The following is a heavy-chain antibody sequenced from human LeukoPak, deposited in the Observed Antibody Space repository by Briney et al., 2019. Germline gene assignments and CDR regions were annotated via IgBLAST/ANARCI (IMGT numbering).Heavy chain of an antibody. CDR2: INPNSGGT. Sequence: GASVKVSCKASGYTFTGYYMHWVRQAPGQGLEWMGWINPNSGGTNYAQKFQGRVTMTRDTSISTAYMELSRLRSDDTAVYYCARDADYGPYYFDYWGQGTLVTVSS. CDR1: GYTFTGYY. CDR3: ARDADYGPYYFDY. D-gene: IGHD4-17*01. V-gene: IGHV1-2*02. J-gene: IGHJ4*02.